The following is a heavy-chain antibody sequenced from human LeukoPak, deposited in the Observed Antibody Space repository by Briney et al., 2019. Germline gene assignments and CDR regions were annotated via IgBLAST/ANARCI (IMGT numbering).Heavy chain of an antibody. CDR3: AKGDYGDYVETTLFDY. V-gene: IGHV3-23*01. CDR1: GFTFSSYA. J-gene: IGHJ4*02. CDR2: ISGSGGST. Sequence: GVSLRLSCAASGFTFSSYAMSWVRQAPGKGLEWVAAISGSGGSTYYADSVKGRFTISRDNSKNTLYLQMNSLRAEDTAVYYCAKGDYGDYVETTLFDYWGQGTLVTVSS. D-gene: IGHD4-17*01.